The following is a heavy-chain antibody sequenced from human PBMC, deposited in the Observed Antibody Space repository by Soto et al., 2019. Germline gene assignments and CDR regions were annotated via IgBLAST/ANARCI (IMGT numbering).Heavy chain of an antibody. V-gene: IGHV3-23*01. CDR1: GFTFSSYA. Sequence: EVQLLESGGGLVQPGGSLRLSCAASGFTFSSYAMSWVRQAPGKGLEWVSAISGSGGITYYADSVKGRFTISRDNSKNTLYLQINSLRAEDTAVYYCAKVAGGLWFGELRGGQGTLVTVSS. CDR2: ISGSGGIT. CDR3: AKVAGGLWFGELR. D-gene: IGHD3-10*01. J-gene: IGHJ4*02.